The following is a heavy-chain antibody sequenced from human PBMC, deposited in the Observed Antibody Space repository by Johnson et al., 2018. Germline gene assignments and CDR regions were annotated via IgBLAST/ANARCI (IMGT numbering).Heavy chain of an antibody. Sequence: VQLVESGGGLVQPGGSLRLSCAASGFTFSSYWMIWVRQPPGKGLEWVADIKYDGSEKFYVDSVKGRFTISRDNAKNSLYLQMSSLRDDDTAIYYCAKDLHWLQSDLWGQGTLVTVSS. J-gene: IGHJ5*02. CDR1: GFTFSSYW. CDR2: IKYDGSEK. D-gene: IGHD5-24*01. V-gene: IGHV3-7*04. CDR3: AKDLHWLQSDL.